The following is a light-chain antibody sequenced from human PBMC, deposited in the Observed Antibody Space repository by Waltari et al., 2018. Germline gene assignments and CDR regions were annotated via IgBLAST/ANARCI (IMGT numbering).Light chain of an antibody. CDR1: SSNVGGYTL. V-gene: IGLV2-23*02. CDR2: DVN. Sequence: QSALTQPASVSGSPGQSITIPCTGTSSNVGGYTLVPWYQQHPGHAPQPIIYDVNKRPSGISHRFSGSKSGNTASLTISGLQADDESDYYCCSYAGDSTLIFGGGTKLTVL. CDR3: CSYAGDSTLI. J-gene: IGLJ2*01.